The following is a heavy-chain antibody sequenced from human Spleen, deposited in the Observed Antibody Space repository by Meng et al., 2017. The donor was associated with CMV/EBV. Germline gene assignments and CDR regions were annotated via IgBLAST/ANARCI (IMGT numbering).Heavy chain of an antibody. CDR1: FSGYW. D-gene: IGHD2-2*01. J-gene: IGHJ4*02. CDR3: ARDSFPYCSSTSCPRPLDY. Sequence: FSGYWMTWVRQAPGKGLEWVANIKQDGSEKYYVDSVKGRFTISRDNAMNSLYLEMNSLRAEDTAVYYCARDSFPYCSSTSCPRPLDYWGQGTLVTVSS. CDR2: IKQDGSEK. V-gene: IGHV3-7*01.